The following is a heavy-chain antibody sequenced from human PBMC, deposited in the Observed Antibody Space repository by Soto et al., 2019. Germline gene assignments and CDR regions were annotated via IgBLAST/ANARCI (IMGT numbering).Heavy chain of an antibody. V-gene: IGHV3-21*01. D-gene: IGHD1-26*01. J-gene: IGHJ6*02. CDR3: ARDFCYSSGSYYYFCIHF. CDR1: EFTFNTYS. CDR2: ISSTSTYI. Sequence: GGSLRLSCAASEFTFNTYSMNWVRQAPGKGLEWVSCISSTSTYIYYADSVKGRFTISRDNAKNLLYLQMNSLRAEDTAVYYCARDFCYSSGSYYYFCIHFWGQGTTVTV.